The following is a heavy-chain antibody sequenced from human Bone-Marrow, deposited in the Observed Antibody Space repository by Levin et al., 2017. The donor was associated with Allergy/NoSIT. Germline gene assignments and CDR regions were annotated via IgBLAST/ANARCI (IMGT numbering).Heavy chain of an antibody. CDR1: GFIFDDYA. D-gene: IGHD2-15*01. Sequence: PGGSLRLSCAASGFIFDDYAMHWVRQTPGKGLEWVSSISWNGDSIGYADSVKGRFTISRDNGKNYLYLQMSSLRPEDSALYHCTAYCSGGTCSNTDYWGQGTLVTVSS. J-gene: IGHJ4*02. CDR2: ISWNGDSI. V-gene: IGHV3-9*01. CDR3: TAYCSGGTCSNTDY.